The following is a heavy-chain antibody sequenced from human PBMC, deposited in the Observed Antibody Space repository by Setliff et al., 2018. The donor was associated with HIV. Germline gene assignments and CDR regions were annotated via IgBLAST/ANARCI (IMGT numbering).Heavy chain of an antibody. Sequence: SVKVSCKSSGGSFNSAAINWVRQAPGQGLEWMGGNILKLSTSNSAEKFRGRVTFTADRSTNTAFMELSGLRSDDTAMYYCARDRERGQYSRSAVGGYYYYYMDVWGKGTTVTVSS. J-gene: IGHJ6*03. CDR3: ARDRERGQYSRSAVGGYYYYYMDV. CDR1: GGSFNSAA. V-gene: IGHV1-69*10. D-gene: IGHD6-6*01. CDR2: NILKLSTS.